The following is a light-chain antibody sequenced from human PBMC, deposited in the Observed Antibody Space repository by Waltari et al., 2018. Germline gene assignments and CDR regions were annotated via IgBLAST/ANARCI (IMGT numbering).Light chain of an antibody. CDR1: SSHLGSNYH. CDR2: ANE. J-gene: IGLJ3*02. Sequence: QSGLTQPPSVSGAAGQRVIISCTGTSSHLGSNYHVHWYQQFPGTAPKVLIYANENRPSGIPDRFSASKSGTSASLTITGLQTEDEADYYCQSYDNNLRAWVFGGGTKVTVL. V-gene: IGLV1-40*01. CDR3: QSYDNNLRAWV.